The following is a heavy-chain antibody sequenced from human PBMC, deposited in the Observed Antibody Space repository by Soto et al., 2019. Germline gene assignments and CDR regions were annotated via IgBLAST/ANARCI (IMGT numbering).Heavy chain of an antibody. D-gene: IGHD1-26*01. CDR2: IKQDGSEK. CDR1: GFTFNSYW. J-gene: IGHJ5*02. CDR3: ARGWGLDP. V-gene: IGHV3-7*04. Sequence: EVQLVESGGGLVQPGGSLRLSCAASGFTFNSYWMTWVRQAPGKGLEWVANIKQDGSEKYYVDSVKGRFTISRDNAKNSRYLQMNSRRAEDTAVYYCARGWGLDPWGQGTLVTVSS.